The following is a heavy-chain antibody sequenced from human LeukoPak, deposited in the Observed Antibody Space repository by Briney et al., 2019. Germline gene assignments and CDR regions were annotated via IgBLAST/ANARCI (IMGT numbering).Heavy chain of an antibody. CDR1: GFTFSNHA. J-gene: IGHJ4*02. Sequence: GGSLRLSCGGSGFTFSNHAMSWVRQSSGKGLEWVSVISGGGDTTYYAASVKGRFTISRDNSKNSLYLQMNSLRAEDTAVYYCARLSGEVTVFDYWGQGTLVTVSS. D-gene: IGHD2-21*02. CDR3: ARLSGEVTVFDY. V-gene: IGHV3-23*01. CDR2: ISGGGDTT.